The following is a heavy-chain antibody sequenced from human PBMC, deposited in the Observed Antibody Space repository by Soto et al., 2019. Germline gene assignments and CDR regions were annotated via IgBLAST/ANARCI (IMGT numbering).Heavy chain of an antibody. CDR1: WDSVSSNTAA. Sequence: PRALSVTCAISWDSVSSNTAAWSWIRQSPSRGLEWLGRTYYKSKWYNDYAVSVKSRLTINPDTSKNQFSLQLDSVTPEDTAVYYCVRERKYQLLSWYWFDPWAQGTLVTVSS. CDR2: TYYKSKWYN. V-gene: IGHV6-1*01. CDR3: VRERKYQLLSWYWFDP. J-gene: IGHJ5*02. D-gene: IGHD2-2*01.